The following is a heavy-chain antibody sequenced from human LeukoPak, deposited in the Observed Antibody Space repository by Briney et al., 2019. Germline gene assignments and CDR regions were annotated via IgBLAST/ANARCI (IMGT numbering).Heavy chain of an antibody. D-gene: IGHD2-21*02. CDR3: AKDPYCGGDCYKYYFDY. Sequence: GGSLRLSCAASGFTFSTYAVNWVRQAPGKGLEWVSTISGSGDSTYYADSVKGRFTISRDNSKNTLYLQMNSLRAEDTAVYYCAKDPYCGGDCYKYYFDYWGQGTLVTVSS. CDR2: ISGSGDST. CDR1: GFTFSTYA. J-gene: IGHJ4*02. V-gene: IGHV3-23*01.